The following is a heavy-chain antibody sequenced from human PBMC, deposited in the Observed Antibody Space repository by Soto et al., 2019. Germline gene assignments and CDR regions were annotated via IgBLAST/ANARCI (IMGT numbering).Heavy chain of an antibody. CDR2: IWYDGSNK. D-gene: IGHD3-3*01. V-gene: IGHV3-33*01. CDR1: GFTFSSYG. J-gene: IGHJ6*02. CDR3: ARDSFGYYGFYYGMDV. Sequence: ESGGGVVQPGRSLRLSCAASGFTFSSYGMHWVRQAPGKGLEWVAVIWYDGSNKYYADSVKGRFTISRDNSKNTLYLQMNSLRAEDTAVYYCARDSFGYYGFYYGMDVWGQGTTVTVSS.